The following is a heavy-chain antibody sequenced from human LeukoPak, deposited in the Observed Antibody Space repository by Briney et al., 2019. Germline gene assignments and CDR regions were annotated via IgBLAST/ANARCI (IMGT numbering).Heavy chain of an antibody. D-gene: IGHD6-13*01. V-gene: IGHV3-21*01. CDR2: ISSSSSLI. J-gene: IGHJ6*03. CDR3: AKVDRGDYSSSPVPYYNYYMNV. CDR1: GFTFSYYS. Sequence: GGSLRLSCAASGFTFSYYSTNWVRQAPGRGLEWVSCISSSSSLIFYSDSVRGRFTISRDNAKNLLYLHMNSLRVEDTAVYYCAKVDRGDYSSSPVPYYNYYMNVWGKGTTVTVSS.